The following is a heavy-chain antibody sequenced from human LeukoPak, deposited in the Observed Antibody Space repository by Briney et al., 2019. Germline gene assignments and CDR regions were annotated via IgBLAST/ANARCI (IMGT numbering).Heavy chain of an antibody. CDR3: ASVGAHDAFDI. D-gene: IGHD4-17*01. CDR1: GGSISSGSYY. Sequence: SETLSLTCTVSGGSISSGSYYWSWIRQPAGKGLEWIGRIYTSGSTNYNPSLKSRVTISVDTSKNQFSLKLSAVTAADTAVYYCASVGAHDAFDIWGQGTMVTVSS. CDR2: IYTSGST. J-gene: IGHJ3*02. V-gene: IGHV4-61*02.